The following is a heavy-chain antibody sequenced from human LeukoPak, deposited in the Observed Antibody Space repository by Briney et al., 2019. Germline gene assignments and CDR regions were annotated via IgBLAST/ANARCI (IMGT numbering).Heavy chain of an antibody. J-gene: IGHJ4*02. D-gene: IGHD3-16*02. CDR1: GFTFSSYA. Sequence: GGSLRLSCAASGFTFSSYAMSWVRQAPGKGLQWVSAISGSGGSTDYADSVKGRFTISRDNSKNTLYLQMNSLRAEDTAKYYCAKTVSGSYSYQGGDYWGQGTLVTVSS. CDR2: ISGSGGST. CDR3: AKTVSGSYSYQGGDY. V-gene: IGHV3-23*01.